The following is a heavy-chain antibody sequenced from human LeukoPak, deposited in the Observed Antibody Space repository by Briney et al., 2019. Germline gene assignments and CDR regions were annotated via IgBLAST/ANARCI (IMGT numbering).Heavy chain of an antibody. D-gene: IGHD3-10*01. Sequence: GGSLRLSCAASGFTFSNYGMSWVRQAPGKGLEWVSSISGSGDSTYYADSVKGRFTISRDNSKNTLYLQMNSLRAEDTAFYYCAKSLITMVRGVTAFDYWGQGTLVTVSS. CDR3: AKSLITMVRGVTAFDY. V-gene: IGHV3-23*01. J-gene: IGHJ4*02. CDR2: ISGSGDST. CDR1: GFTFSNYG.